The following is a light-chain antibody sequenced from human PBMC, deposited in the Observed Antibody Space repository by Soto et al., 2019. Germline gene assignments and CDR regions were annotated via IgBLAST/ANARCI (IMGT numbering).Light chain of an antibody. CDR2: KAS. CDR1: QSINNW. CDR3: QQYNSYWT. V-gene: IGKV1-5*03. Sequence: DIQMTQSPSTLSASVGVRVTITCRASQSINNWLAWYQQKPGKAPKLLIYKASSLESGVPSRFSGSGSGTEFTLTISSLQPEDFATYYCQQYNSYWTFGQGTKVDIK. J-gene: IGKJ1*01.